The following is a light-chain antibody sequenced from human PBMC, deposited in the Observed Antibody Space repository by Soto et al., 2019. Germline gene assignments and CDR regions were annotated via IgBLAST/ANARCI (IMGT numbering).Light chain of an antibody. CDR1: RIDIGAYNF. CDR2: DVN. J-gene: IGLJ2*01. Sequence: QSALTQPASVSGSPGQSITISCTGTRIDIGAYNFVSWYQQHPGEVPKLMLYDVNVRPSGVSNRFSGSKSGNTASLTISGLQAEDEADYYCTSWTTSTTMIFGGGTKLTVL. V-gene: IGLV2-14*03. CDR3: TSWTTSTTMI.